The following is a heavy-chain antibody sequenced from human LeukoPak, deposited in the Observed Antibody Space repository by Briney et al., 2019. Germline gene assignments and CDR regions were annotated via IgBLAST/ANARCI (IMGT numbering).Heavy chain of an antibody. CDR1: GFTFSSYA. CDR2: ISYDGNNE. J-gene: IGHJ4*02. Sequence: GGSLRLSCAVSGFTFSSYAMHWVRQAPGKGLEWVAVISYDGNNEYCADSVKGRFTISRDDSQNTLYLQMNSLRAEDTAVYYCVKDYPALGYCTSTTCFFFDYWGQGILVTVSS. V-gene: IGHV3-30-3*01. CDR3: VKDYPALGYCTSTTCFFFDY. D-gene: IGHD2-2*01.